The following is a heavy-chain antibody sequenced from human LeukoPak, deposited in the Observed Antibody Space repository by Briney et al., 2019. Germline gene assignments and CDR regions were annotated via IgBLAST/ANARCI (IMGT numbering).Heavy chain of an antibody. D-gene: IGHD6-19*01. V-gene: IGHV3-43D*03. CDR3: AKDSTYSSGWYGYYGMDV. CDR1: GFTFDDYA. Sequence: GGSLRLSCAASGFTFDDYAMHWVRQAPGKGLEWVSLISWDGGSTYYADSVKGRFTISRDNSKNSLYLQMNSLRAEDTALYYCAKDSTYSSGWYGYYGMDVWGQGTTVTVSS. J-gene: IGHJ6*02. CDR2: ISWDGGST.